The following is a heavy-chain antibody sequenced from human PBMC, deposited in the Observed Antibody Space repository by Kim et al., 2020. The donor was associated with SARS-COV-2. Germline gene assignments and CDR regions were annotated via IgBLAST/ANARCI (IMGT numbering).Heavy chain of an antibody. J-gene: IGHJ6*02. Sequence: GESLKISCKGSGYSFTSYWIGWVRQMPGKGLEWMGIIYPGDSDTRYSPSFQGQVTISADKSISTAYLQWSSLKASDTAMYYCARLGCSSTSCYPSKYYYGMDVWGQGTTVTVSS. CDR2: IYPGDSDT. V-gene: IGHV5-51*01. CDR1: GYSFTSYW. D-gene: IGHD2-2*01. CDR3: ARLGCSSTSCYPSKYYYGMDV.